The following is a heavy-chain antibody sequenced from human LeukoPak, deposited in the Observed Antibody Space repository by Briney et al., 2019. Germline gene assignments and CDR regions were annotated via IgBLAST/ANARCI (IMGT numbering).Heavy chain of an antibody. J-gene: IGHJ4*02. CDR2: INSTSRVI. D-gene: IGHD6-19*01. CDR1: GFTFSDYG. V-gene: IGHV3-48*01. CDR3: AKDRNSGGWYGELRDY. Sequence: GGSLRLSCAASGFTFSDYGMNWIRQAPGRGLEWISYINSTSRVIKYADSVKGRFTISRDNSKNTLYLQMNSLRAEDTAVYYCAKDRNSGGWYGELRDYWGQGTLDTVSS.